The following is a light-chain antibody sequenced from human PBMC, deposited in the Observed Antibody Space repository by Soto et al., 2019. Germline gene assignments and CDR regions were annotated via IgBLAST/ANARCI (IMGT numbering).Light chain of an antibody. V-gene: IGKV3-11*01. J-gene: IGKJ5*01. CDR3: QQRSNWPS. Sequence: IVLTQSPATLSLSPGERATLSCRASQSVSSYLAWYQHKPGQAPMLLIYDASNRATGIPARFSGSGSGTDFTLTISSLEPEDFALYYCQQRSNWPSFGQGTRLEIK. CDR1: QSVSSY. CDR2: DAS.